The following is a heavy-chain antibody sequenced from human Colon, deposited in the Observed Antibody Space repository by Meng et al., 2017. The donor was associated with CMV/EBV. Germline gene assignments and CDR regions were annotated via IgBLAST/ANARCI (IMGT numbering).Heavy chain of an antibody. CDR2: IKQDGSEK. CDR3: ARAPGNYLSPYYFDF. Sequence: GESLKISCAASGFTFSSYWMSWVRQAPGKGLEWVANIKQDGSEKYYVDSVKGRFTISRDNAKNSLYLQMDSLRAEDTAVYYCARAPGNYLSPYYFDFWGQGTLVTVSS. J-gene: IGHJ4*02. V-gene: IGHV3-7*01. CDR1: GFTFSSYW. D-gene: IGHD1-14*01.